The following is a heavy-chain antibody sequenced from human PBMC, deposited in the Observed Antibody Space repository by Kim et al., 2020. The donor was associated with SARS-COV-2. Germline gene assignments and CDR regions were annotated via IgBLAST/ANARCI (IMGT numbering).Heavy chain of an antibody. J-gene: IGHJ5*02. CDR1: GGSFSGYY. V-gene: IGHV4-34*01. Sequence: SETLSLTCAVYGGSFSGYYWSWIRQPPGKGLEWIGEINHSVSTNYNPSLKSRVTISVDTSKNQFSLKLSSVTAAATAVYYCARRGRTIVVVTANRYNWFDPWGQGTLVTVSS. D-gene: IGHD2-21*02. CDR3: ARRGRTIVVVTANRYNWFDP. CDR2: INHSVST.